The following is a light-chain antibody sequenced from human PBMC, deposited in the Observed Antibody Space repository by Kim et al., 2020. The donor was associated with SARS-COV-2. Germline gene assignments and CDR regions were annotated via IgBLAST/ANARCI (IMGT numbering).Light chain of an antibody. CDR1: SSDIGAYNY. Sequence: QSALTQPASVSGSPGQSITTSCTGTSSDIGAYNYVSWFQQHPGKAPQLMIYTVTERPSGVSNRFSGSKSGTTASLTISGLQAEDEADYYCISFTTAATWVFGGGTQLTVL. V-gene: IGLV2-14*03. CDR3: ISFTTAATWV. CDR2: TVT. J-gene: IGLJ3*02.